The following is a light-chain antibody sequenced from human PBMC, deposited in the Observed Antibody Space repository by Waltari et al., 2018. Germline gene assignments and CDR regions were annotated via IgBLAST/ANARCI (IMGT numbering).Light chain of an antibody. V-gene: IGKV2-30*02. CDR1: QGLVHSGGSTY. J-gene: IGKJ1*01. CDR3: LQGKYWPRM. Sequence: DVGRTRSPLLLPVTLGQPSSTACRSSQGLVHSGGSTYLNWFQQRPGQAPRRLLYKVSTRDYGVPARFSGSGSGTDFTLTISRVEAEDAGVYFCLQGKYWPRMFGQGTQVDIK. CDR2: KVS.